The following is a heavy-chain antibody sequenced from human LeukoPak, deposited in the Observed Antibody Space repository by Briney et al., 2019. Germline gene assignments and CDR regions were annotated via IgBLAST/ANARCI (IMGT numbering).Heavy chain of an antibody. V-gene: IGHV4-59*11. J-gene: IGHJ4*02. CDR3: ASMFGERPWTYY. CDR2: IYYSGST. Sequence: SETLSLTCTVSGGSINHHYWSWNRQPPGKGLEWIGYIYYSGSTNYNPSLKSRVTISVDTSKNQFSLKLSSVTAADTAVYYCASMFGERPWTYYGGQGALVTVSS. D-gene: IGHD3-10*02. CDR1: GGSINHHY.